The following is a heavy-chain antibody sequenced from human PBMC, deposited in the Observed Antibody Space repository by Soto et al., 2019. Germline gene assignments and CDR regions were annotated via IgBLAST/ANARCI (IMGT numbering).Heavy chain of an antibody. V-gene: IGHV3-7*05. CDR2: IKQDGSEK. Sequence: GGSLRLSCAASGFTFSSYWMSWVRQAPGKGLEWVANIKQDGSEKYYVDSVKGRFTVSRDNAKNSLYLQMNSLRAEDTAVYYCARGADYDFWSGYSDYWGQGTLVTVSS. J-gene: IGHJ4*02. CDR1: GFTFSSYW. D-gene: IGHD3-3*01. CDR3: ARGADYDFWSGYSDY.